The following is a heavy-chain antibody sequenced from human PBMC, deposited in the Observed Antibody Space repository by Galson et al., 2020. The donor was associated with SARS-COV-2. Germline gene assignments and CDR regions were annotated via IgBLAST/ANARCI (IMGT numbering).Heavy chain of an antibody. CDR2: IKSEADGGAT. J-gene: IGHJ6*02. V-gene: IGHV3-15*01. CDR1: GFTFSNAL. CDR3: TTLGGTVVVPAGERTGRGYHGMDV. D-gene: IGHD2-2*01. Sequence: GGSLRLSCVASGFTFSNALMSWVRQAPGKGLEWVGRIKSEADGGATDYGAPVKGRFTISRDDSKDTLYLRMNSLKIDDTAVYYCTTLGGTVVVPAGERTGRGYHGMDVWGQGTTVTVSS.